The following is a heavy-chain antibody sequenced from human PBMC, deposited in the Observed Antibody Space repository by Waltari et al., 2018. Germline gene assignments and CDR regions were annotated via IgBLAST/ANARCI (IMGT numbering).Heavy chain of an antibody. Sequence: QVQLVQSGAEVKKPGASVKVSCKASGYTFTGYYMHWVRQAPGQGLEWMGWINPNSGGTNYAQKFQGRVTMTRDTSISTAYMELSRLRSDDTAVYYCAREETPTTMIVVVTSQQGAFDIWGQGTMVTISS. CDR1: GYTFTGYY. CDR3: AREETPTTMIVVVTSQQGAFDI. J-gene: IGHJ3*02. CDR2: INPNSGGT. V-gene: IGHV1-2*02. D-gene: IGHD3-22*01.